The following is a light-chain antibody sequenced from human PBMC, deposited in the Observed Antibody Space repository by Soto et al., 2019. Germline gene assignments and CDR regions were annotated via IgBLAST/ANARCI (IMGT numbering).Light chain of an antibody. CDR3: QQYEAVVT. J-gene: IGKJ1*01. Sequence: EIVLTQSPGSLSLSPGERVTLSSRASQSLANNYSAWYQQRPGRALRXLIDGASTSATGIPDRIGGSWSRTDFTLTISRLEHEDVALYYCQQYEAVVTFGQGTKVDIK. CDR2: GAS. CDR1: QSLANNY. V-gene: IGKV3-20*01.